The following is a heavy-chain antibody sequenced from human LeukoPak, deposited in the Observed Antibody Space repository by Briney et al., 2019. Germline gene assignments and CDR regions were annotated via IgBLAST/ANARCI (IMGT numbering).Heavy chain of an antibody. V-gene: IGHV3-23*01. CDR3: IVLAVTGTFGFDY. CDR1: GFTFSSCG. CDR2: LSDSGGST. Sequence: GGSLRLSCAASGFTFSSCGMSWVRQAPGKGLEWVSALSDSGGSTFYADSVKGRFTISRDNSKNTLYLQMNSLRAEDTAVYYCIVLAVTGTFGFDYWGQGTLVTVSS. J-gene: IGHJ4*02. D-gene: IGHD6-19*01.